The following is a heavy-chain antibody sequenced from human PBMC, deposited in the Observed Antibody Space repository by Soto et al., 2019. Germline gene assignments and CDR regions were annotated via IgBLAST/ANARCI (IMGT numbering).Heavy chain of an antibody. J-gene: IGHJ4*02. V-gene: IGHV4-4*07. CDR3: ARGMTPPGAPAWYYFDS. CDR1: GASITSSSY. CDR2: FSLSETT. Sequence: QVQLQESGPGLMKPSETLSLTCTVSGASITSSSYWSWIRQPAGKGLEWIGRFSLSETTNYNPSLRSRVTMSADVSKNQFSLRLTSVSAADTALYYCARGMTPPGAPAWYYFDSWGQGTLVTVSS. D-gene: IGHD1-1*01.